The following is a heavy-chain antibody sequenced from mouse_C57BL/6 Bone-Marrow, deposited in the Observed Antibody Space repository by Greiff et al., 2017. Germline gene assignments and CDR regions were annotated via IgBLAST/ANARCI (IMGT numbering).Heavy chain of an antibody. V-gene: IGHV1-64*01. D-gene: IGHD6-1*01. J-gene: IGHJ2*01. Sequence: VQLQQSGAELVKPGASVKLSCKASGYTFTSYWMRWVKQRTGQGLEWIGMIHPKSGSTNYNEKFKSKATLTVDKSSSTAYMQLSSLTSEDSAVYYGARKRGFCMSVFGYWGQGTTLTVSS. CDR1: GYTFTSYW. CDR2: IHPKSGST. CDR3: ARKRGFCMSVFGY.